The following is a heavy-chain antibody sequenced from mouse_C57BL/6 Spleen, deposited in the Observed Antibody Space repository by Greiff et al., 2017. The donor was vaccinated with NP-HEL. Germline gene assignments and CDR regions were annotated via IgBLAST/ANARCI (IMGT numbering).Heavy chain of an antibody. CDR1: GYSFTDYN. D-gene: IGHD1-1*01. V-gene: IGHV1-39*01. Sequence: VQLKESGPELVKPGASVKISCKASGYSFTDYNMNWVKQSNGKSLEWIGVINPNYGTTSYNQKFKGKATLTVDQSASTAYMQLNSLTSEDSAVYYCARMIITTVVGYFDYWGQGTTLTVSS. CDR2: INPNYGTT. J-gene: IGHJ2*01. CDR3: ARMIITTVVGYFDY.